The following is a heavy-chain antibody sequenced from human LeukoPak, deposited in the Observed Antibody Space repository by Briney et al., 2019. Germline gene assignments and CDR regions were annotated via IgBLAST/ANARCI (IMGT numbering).Heavy chain of an antibody. CDR2: IYYSGST. Sequence: SETLSLTCTVSGGSISSSSYYWGWIRQPPGKGLEWIGSIYYSGSTYYNPSLKSRVTMSVDTSKNQFSLKLSSVTAADTAVYYCATSPRIPHQEFQHWGQGTLVTVSS. D-gene: IGHD2-21*01. CDR3: ATSPRIPHQEFQH. J-gene: IGHJ1*01. CDR1: GGSISSSSYY. V-gene: IGHV4-39*07.